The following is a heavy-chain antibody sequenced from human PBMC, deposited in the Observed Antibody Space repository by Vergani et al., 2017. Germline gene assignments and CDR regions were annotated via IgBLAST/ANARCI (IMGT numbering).Heavy chain of an antibody. CDR3: ARATYTGGQKFNFDY. CDR2: ISYDGSNK. V-gene: IGHV3-30*03. CDR1: GFTFSSYG. Sequence: QVQLVESGGGVVQPGRSLRLSCAASGFTFSSYGMHWVRQAPGKGLEWVAVISYDGSNKYYADSVKGRFTISRDNSKNTLYLQMNSLRAEDTAVYYCARATYTGGQKFNFDYWGQGTLVTVSS. J-gene: IGHJ4*02. D-gene: IGHD3-16*01.